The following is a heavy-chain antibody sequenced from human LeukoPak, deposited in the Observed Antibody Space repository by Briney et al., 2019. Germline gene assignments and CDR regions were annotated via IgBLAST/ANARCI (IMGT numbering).Heavy chain of an antibody. Sequence: PGGSLRLSCAASGFTFSSYGMHWLRQAPGKGLESVAVISYDGRNKYYADSVKGRFTISRDNSKNTLYLQMNSLRVEDTAVYYCAKDAYGGSGDWFDPWGQGTLVTVSS. CDR2: ISYDGRNK. D-gene: IGHD4-23*01. CDR3: AKDAYGGSGDWFDP. J-gene: IGHJ5*02. V-gene: IGHV3-30*18. CDR1: GFTFSSYG.